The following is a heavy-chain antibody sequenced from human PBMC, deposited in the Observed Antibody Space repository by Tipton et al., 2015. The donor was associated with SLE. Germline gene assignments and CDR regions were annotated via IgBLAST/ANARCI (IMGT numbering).Heavy chain of an antibody. CDR2: IYTSGST. D-gene: IGHD3-16*01. J-gene: IGHJ4*02. CDR3: AGGGGVTREYSW. V-gene: IGHV4-61*02. Sequence: TLSLTCTVSGGSISSGSYYWSWIRQPAGKGLEWIGRIYTSGSTDYNPSLKSRVTISVDTSKNQFSLRLTSVTAADTAVYYCAGGGGVTREYSWGGRGTLVVSSS. CDR1: GGSISSGSYY.